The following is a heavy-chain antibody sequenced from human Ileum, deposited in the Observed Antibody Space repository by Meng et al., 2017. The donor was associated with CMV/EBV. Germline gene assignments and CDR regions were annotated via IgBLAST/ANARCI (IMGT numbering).Heavy chain of an antibody. CDR1: GGSISSYY. V-gene: IGHV4-59*01. J-gene: IGHJ6*02. CDR2: IYYSGST. Sequence: GSLRLSCTVSGGSISSYYWSWIRQPPGKGLEWIGYIYYSGSTNYNPSLKSRVTISVDTSKNQFSLKLSSVTAADTAVYYCARVGQFVPGMDVWGQGTTVTVSS. D-gene: IGHD3-16*01. CDR3: ARVGQFVPGMDV.